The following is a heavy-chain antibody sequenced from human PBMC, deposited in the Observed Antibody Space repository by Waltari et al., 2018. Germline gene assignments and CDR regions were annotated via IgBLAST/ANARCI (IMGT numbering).Heavy chain of an antibody. Sequence: EVQLVESGGGLVKPGGSLRLSCSASGFTFSNACRNCVRQPPGQGLEWVGRIKSKTDGGTKDYAALVKGRFTISRDDSKNRLYLQVNSLKTEDTAVYYCTTDHIAAAGDDYWGQGTLVTVSS. CDR1: GFTFSNAC. D-gene: IGHD6-13*01. CDR2: IKSKTDGGTK. J-gene: IGHJ4*02. V-gene: IGHV3-15*07. CDR3: TTDHIAAAGDDY.